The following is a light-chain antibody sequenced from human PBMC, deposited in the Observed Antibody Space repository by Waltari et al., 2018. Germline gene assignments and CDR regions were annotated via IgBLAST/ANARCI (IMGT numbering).Light chain of an antibody. CDR3: CSYAGTNTWV. CDR2: EVS. V-gene: IGLV2-23*02. CDR1: SSDVGDYNL. Sequence: SALTQPASVSASPGQSITISCNGTSSDVGDYNLVSWYQQHPAKAPILLIFEVSKRPTWVSNRCSASKSGNTASMTISGLQAEDEATYHCCSYAGTNTWVFGGGTKVTVL. J-gene: IGLJ2*01.